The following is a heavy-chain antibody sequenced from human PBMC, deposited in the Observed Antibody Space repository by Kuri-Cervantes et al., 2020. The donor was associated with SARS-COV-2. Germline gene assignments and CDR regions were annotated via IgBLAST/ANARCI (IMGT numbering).Heavy chain of an antibody. CDR1: GGNFSNYA. CDR2: ISPIFGKA. CDR3: AGGELTGGNYYYGMDV. D-gene: IGHD7-27*01. J-gene: IGHJ6*02. V-gene: IGHV1-69*13. Sequence: SVKVSCKASGGNFSNYAITWVRQAPGPGLEWVGGISPIFGKAKYAQKFQGRVTISADESTRTAYMELTSLRFEDTATYYCAGGELTGGNYYYGMDVWGQGTTVTVSS.